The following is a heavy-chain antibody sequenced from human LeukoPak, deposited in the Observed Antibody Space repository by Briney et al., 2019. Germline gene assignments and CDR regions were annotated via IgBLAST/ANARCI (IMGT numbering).Heavy chain of an antibody. Sequence: GGSLRLSCAASGLTFSSYWMPWVRHAPGEGLVWVSRINSDASSTSYPDSVKGRFTISRDNAKNTLYLQMNSRRAEDTAVYYCARDRGWGEPLGNCGQGTLVTVSS. V-gene: IGHV3-74*01. D-gene: IGHD1-26*01. CDR2: INSDASST. CDR1: GLTFSSYW. CDR3: ARDRGWGEPLGN. J-gene: IGHJ4*02.